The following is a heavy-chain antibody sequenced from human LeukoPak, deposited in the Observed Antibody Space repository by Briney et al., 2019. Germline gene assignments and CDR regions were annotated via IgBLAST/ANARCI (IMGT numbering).Heavy chain of an antibody. CDR2: VYTSGST. J-gene: IGHJ6*03. CDR1: GGSISSGSYY. CDR3: ATQYYDFWSGYPLSYYYYYMDV. Sequence: PSQTLSLTCTVSGGSISSGSYYWSWIRQPAGKGLEWIGRVYTSGSTNYNPSLKSRATISVDTSKNQFSLKLSSVTAADTAVYYCATQYYDFWSGYPLSYYYYYMDVWGKGTTVTVSS. V-gene: IGHV4-61*02. D-gene: IGHD3-3*01.